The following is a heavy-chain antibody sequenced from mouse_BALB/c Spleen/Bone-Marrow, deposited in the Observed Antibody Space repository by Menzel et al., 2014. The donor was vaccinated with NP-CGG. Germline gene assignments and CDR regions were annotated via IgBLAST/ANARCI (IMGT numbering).Heavy chain of an antibody. CDR3: ATYDGYCFDY. D-gene: IGHD2-3*01. Sequence: EVQVVESGPSLVKPSQTLSLTCSVTGDSNTSGYWNWIRKFPGNKLGYMGYISYSGSTYYNPSLKSRISITRDTSKNQYYLQLNSVTTEDTATYYCATYDGYCFDYWGQGTTLTVSS. CDR2: ISYSGST. CDR1: GDSNTSGY. J-gene: IGHJ2*01. V-gene: IGHV3-8*02.